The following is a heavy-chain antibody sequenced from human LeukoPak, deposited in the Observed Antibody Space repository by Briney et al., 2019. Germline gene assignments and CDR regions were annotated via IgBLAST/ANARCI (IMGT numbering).Heavy chain of an antibody. J-gene: IGHJ5*02. D-gene: IGHD6-13*01. V-gene: IGHV5-51*01. Sequence: GESLKISCKGSGYSFTSYWIGWVRQMPGKGLEWMGIIYPGDSDTRYSPSFQGQVTISADKSISTAYLQWSSLKASDTATYYCARLKPMENHSSSWYWFDPWGQGTLVTVSS. CDR1: GYSFTSYW. CDR3: ARLKPMENHSSSWYWFDP. CDR2: IYPGDSDT.